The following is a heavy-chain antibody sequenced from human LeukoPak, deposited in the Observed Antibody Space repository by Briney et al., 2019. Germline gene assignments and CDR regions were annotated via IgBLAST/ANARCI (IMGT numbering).Heavy chain of an antibody. CDR2: INPSGGST. CDR1: GYTFTSYY. J-gene: IGHJ4*02. V-gene: IGHV1-46*01. Sequence: GASVTVSCTASGYTFTSYYMHWVRQAPGQGLEWMGIINPSGGSTSYAQKFQGRVTMTRDTSTSTVYMELSSLRSEDTAVYYCARGSPAQTTVTNPFDYWGQGTLVTVSS. CDR3: ARGSPAQTTVTNPFDY. D-gene: IGHD4-17*01.